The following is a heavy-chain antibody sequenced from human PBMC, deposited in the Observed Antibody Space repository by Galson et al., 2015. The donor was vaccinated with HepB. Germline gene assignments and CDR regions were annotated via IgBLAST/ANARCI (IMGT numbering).Heavy chain of an antibody. D-gene: IGHD6-6*01. J-gene: IGHJ4*02. Sequence: SVKVSCKASGGTFSSYAISWVRQAPGQGLERMGGIIPIFGTANYAQKFQGRVTITADKSTSTAYMELSSLRSEDTAVYYCARDSYYSSSSESEHTFDYWGQGTLVTVSS. CDR1: GGTFSSYA. CDR2: IIPIFGTA. V-gene: IGHV1-69*06. CDR3: ARDSYYSSSSESEHTFDY.